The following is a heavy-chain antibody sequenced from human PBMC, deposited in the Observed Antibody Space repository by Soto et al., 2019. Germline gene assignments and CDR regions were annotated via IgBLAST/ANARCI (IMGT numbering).Heavy chain of an antibody. V-gene: IGHV1-69*13. Sequence: SVKVSCKASGGTFSSYAIHWVRQAPGQGLEWMGGIIPMYGPAKYAQRFQGRVTITADESTTTVYMELASLTSQDTAVYYCARVTSMVRGVIDNWFDPWGHGTLVTVSS. CDR2: IIPMYGPA. CDR1: GGTFSSYA. J-gene: IGHJ5*02. D-gene: IGHD3-10*01. CDR3: ARVTSMVRGVIDNWFDP.